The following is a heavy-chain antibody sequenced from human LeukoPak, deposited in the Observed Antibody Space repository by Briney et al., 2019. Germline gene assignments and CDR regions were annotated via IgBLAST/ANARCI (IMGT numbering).Heavy chain of an antibody. Sequence: GGSLRLSCAASGFTFSNYEMNWVRQAPGKGLEWLSYISGNGNTIYYADSVKGRFTISRDNAKNSLYLQMNSLRAEDTAVYYCARDSRRFGELLPDYWGQGTLVTVSS. CDR2: ISGNGNTI. D-gene: IGHD3-10*01. V-gene: IGHV3-48*03. J-gene: IGHJ4*02. CDR1: GFTFSNYE. CDR3: ARDSRRFGELLPDY.